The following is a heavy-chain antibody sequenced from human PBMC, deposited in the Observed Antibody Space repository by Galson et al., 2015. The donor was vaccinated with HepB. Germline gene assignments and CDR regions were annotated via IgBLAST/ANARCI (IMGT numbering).Heavy chain of an antibody. Sequence: SVKVSCKASGGTFSSYAISWVRQAPGQGLEWMGGIIPIFGTANYAQKFQGRVTITADESTSTAYMELSSLRSEDTAVYYCARSGMVQGVFYYYYMDVWGKGTTVTVSS. J-gene: IGHJ6*03. D-gene: IGHD3-10*01. V-gene: IGHV1-69*13. CDR1: GGTFSSYA. CDR3: ARSGMVQGVFYYYYMDV. CDR2: IIPIFGTA.